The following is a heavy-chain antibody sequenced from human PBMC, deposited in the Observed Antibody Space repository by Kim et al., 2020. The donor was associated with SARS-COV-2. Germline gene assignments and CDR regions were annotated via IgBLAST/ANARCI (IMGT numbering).Heavy chain of an antibody. V-gene: IGHV4-59*13. J-gene: IGHJ6*03. Sequence: SETLSLTCTVSGASISRYYWSWIRQPPGRGLEWIGYIYNSGSTIYNPSLKSRVTISLDTSKNHFSLKLTSVTAADTAVYFCAKSLDYSYYMDVWCKGTT. CDR2: IYNSGST. CDR1: GASISRYY. CDR3: AKSLDYSYYMDV.